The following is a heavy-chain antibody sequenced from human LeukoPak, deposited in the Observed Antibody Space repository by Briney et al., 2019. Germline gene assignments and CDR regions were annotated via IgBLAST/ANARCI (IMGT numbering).Heavy chain of an antibody. D-gene: IGHD3-16*02. CDR3: ARAWGGGYDYVWGSYRQSPFDY. CDR1: GGTFISYA. V-gene: IGHV1-69*13. Sequence: SVKVSCKASGGTFISYAISWVRQAPGQGLEWMGGIIPIFGTANYAQKFQGRVTITADESTSTAYMELSSLRAEDTAVYYCARAWGGGYDYVWGSYRQSPFDYWGQGTLVTVSS. CDR2: IIPIFGTA. J-gene: IGHJ4*02.